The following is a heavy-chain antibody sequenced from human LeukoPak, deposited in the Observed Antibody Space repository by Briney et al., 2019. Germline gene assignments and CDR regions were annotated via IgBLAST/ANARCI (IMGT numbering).Heavy chain of an antibody. D-gene: IGHD4-17*01. V-gene: IGHV4-59*01. J-gene: IGHJ3*02. CDR2: IYYSGST. CDR1: GGSISSYY. Sequence: PSESLSLTCTVSGGSISSYYWSWIRQPSGKGLEWIGYIYYSGSTTYNPSLKSRVTISVDTSKNQFSLKLSSVTAADTAVYYCARGGDYEEDAFDIWGQGTIPTVSS. CDR3: ARGGDYEEDAFDI.